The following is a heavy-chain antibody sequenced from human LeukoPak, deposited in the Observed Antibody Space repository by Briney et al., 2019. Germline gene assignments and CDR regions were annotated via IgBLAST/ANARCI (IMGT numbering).Heavy chain of an antibody. Sequence: GGPLRFSCEASGFTFSPYWWHWFAQAPGKGLVWVSRIKNDGSSTSYADSVKGRFTISRDNAKNTLFLQMNSLRGEDTAVYYCTRDPAYGDYLDAFDIWGQGTMVTVSS. CDR2: IKNDGSST. D-gene: IGHD4-17*01. J-gene: IGHJ3*02. V-gene: IGHV3-74*01. CDR1: GFTFSPYW. CDR3: TRDPAYGDYLDAFDI.